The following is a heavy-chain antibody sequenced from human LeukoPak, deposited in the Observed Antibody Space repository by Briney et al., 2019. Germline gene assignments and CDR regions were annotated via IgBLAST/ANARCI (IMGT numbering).Heavy chain of an antibody. V-gene: IGHV1-69*05. D-gene: IGHD2-15*01. CDR3: ARDCSGGSCYPYAGY. Sequence: GASVKVSCKASGGTFSSYAISWVRQAPGQGLEWMGRIIPIFGTANYAQKFQGRVTITTDESTSTAYMELSSLRSEETAVYYCARDCSGGSCYPYAGYWGQGTLVTVSS. CDR2: IIPIFGTA. CDR1: GGTFSSYA. J-gene: IGHJ4*02.